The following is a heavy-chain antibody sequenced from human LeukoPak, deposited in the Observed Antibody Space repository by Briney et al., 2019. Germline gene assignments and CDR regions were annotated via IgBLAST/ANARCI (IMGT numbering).Heavy chain of an antibody. CDR3: ARDSSGSSSGLREQLWFDP. Sequence: GASVKVSCKASGYTFTGYYMHWVRQAPGQGLEWMGWINPNSGGTNYAQKFQGRVTMTRDTSISTAYMELSRLRSDDTAVYYCARDSSGSSSGLREQLWFDPWGQGTLVTVSS. CDR1: GYTFTGYY. J-gene: IGHJ5*02. D-gene: IGHD6-6*01. V-gene: IGHV1-2*02. CDR2: INPNSGGT.